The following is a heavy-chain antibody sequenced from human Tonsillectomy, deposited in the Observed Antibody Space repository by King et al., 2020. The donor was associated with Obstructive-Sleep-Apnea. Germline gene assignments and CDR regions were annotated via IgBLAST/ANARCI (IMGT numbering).Heavy chain of an antibody. CDR3: ARHVHLFYDNRPPRDY. CDR1: GYSFTSYW. J-gene: IGHJ4*02. D-gene: IGHD3-22*01. Sequence: VQLVESGAEVKKPGESLKISCKGSGYSFTSYWIGWVRQMPGKGLEWMGIIYPGDSDTRYSPSFQGQVTISADKSISTAYLQWSSLKASDTAMYYCARHVHLFYDNRPPRDYWGQGTLITVSS. CDR2: IYPGDSDT. V-gene: IGHV5-51*01.